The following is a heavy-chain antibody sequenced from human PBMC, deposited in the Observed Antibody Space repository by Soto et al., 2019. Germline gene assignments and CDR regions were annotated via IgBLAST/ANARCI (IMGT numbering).Heavy chain of an antibody. J-gene: IGHJ4*02. CDR1: GFTFSSYA. CDR3: ARDQAPPLRFLEWLFTFDY. D-gene: IGHD3-3*01. CDR2: ISYDGSNK. Sequence: GGSLRLSCAASGFTFSSYAMHWVRQAPGKGLEWVAVISYDGSNKYYADSVKGRFTISRDNSKNTLYLQMNSLRAEDTAVYYCARDQAPPLRFLEWLFTFDYWGQGTLVTVSS. V-gene: IGHV3-30-3*01.